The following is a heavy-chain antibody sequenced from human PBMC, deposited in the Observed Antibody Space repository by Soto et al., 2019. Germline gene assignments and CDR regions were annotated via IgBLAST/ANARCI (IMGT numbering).Heavy chain of an antibody. J-gene: IGHJ4*02. CDR1: GGSISSGGYY. CDR3: STGSHLSGSYLY. D-gene: IGHD3-10*01. V-gene: IGHV4-31*03. CDR2: IYYSGST. Sequence: QVQLQESGQGLVKPSQTLSLTCTVSGGSISSGGYYWSWIRQHPGKGLEWIGDIYYSGSTSYNPSLKSRITITIDTSKNQFSLKLTSVTAADTAVYYCSTGSHLSGSYLYWGQGTLVTVSS.